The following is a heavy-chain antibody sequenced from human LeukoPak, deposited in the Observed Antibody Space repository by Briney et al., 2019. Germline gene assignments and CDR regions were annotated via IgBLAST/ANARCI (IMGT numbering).Heavy chain of an antibody. V-gene: IGHV3-48*04. Sequence: GGSLRLSCAASGFIFDHYGMYWVRQAPGKGLEWVSYISTSWSTIYYADSVKGRVTISRDNAKNSLYLQMNSLRAEDTAVYYCARGLYYYSGDYWGQGTLVTVSS. CDR1: GFIFDHYG. J-gene: IGHJ4*02. CDR2: ISTSWSTI. CDR3: ARGLYYYSGDY. D-gene: IGHD2-8*01.